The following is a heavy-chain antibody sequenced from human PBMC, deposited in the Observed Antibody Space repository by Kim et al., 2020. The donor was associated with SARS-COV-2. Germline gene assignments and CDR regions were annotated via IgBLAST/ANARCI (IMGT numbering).Heavy chain of an antibody. CDR1: GGSISSSSYY. CDR3: ASHEWFGDPLSAFDI. D-gene: IGHD3-10*01. V-gene: IGHV4-39*01. Sequence: SETLSLTCTVSGGSISSSSYYWGWIRQPPGKGLEWIGSIYYSGSTYYNPSLKSRVTISVDTSKNQFSLKLSSVTAADTAVYYCASHEWFGDPLSAFDIWGQGTMVTVSS. CDR2: IYYSGST. J-gene: IGHJ3*02.